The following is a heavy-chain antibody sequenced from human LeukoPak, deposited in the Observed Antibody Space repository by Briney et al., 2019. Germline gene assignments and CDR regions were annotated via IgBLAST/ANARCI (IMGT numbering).Heavy chain of an antibody. J-gene: IGHJ6*03. D-gene: IGHD1-26*01. CDR2: ISWNSGSI. CDR1: GFTFDDYA. Sequence: PGRSLRLSCAASGFTFDDYAMHWVRQAPGKGLEWVSGISWNSGSIGYADSVKGRFTISRDNAKNSLYLQMNSLRAEDTALYYCAKAGGPKQWELHYYYYMDVWGKGTTVTVSS. V-gene: IGHV3-9*01. CDR3: AKAGGPKQWELHYYYYMDV.